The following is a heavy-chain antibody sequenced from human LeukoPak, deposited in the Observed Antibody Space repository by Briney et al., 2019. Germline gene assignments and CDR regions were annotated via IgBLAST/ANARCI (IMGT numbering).Heavy chain of an antibody. CDR1: GYTFTGYY. J-gene: IGHJ3*02. Sequence: WASVKVSCKASGYTFTGYYMHWVRQAPGQGLEWMGWINPDSGGTNYAQKFQGRVTMTRDTSISTAYMELSRLRSDDTAVYYCARDASAMVRGIDIWGQGTMVTVSS. CDR3: ARDASAMVRGIDI. CDR2: INPDSGGT. D-gene: IGHD3-10*01. V-gene: IGHV1-2*02.